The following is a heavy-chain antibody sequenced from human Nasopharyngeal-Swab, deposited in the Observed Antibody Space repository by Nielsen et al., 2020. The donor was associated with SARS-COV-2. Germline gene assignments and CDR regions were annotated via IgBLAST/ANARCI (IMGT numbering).Heavy chain of an antibody. Sequence: GSLRLSCTVSGGSISSSSYYWGWIRQPPGKGLEWIGSIYYSGSTYYNPSLKSRVTISVDTSKNQFSLKLSSVTAADTAVYYCASSPRQPPARGWYFDLWGRGTLVTVSS. V-gene: IGHV4-39*01. CDR1: GGSISSSSYY. CDR2: IYYSGST. CDR3: ASSPRQPPARGWYFDL. J-gene: IGHJ2*01. D-gene: IGHD2-2*01.